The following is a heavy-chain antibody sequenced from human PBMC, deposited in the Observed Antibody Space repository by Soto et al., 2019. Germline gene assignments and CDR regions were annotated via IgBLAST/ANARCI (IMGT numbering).Heavy chain of an antibody. J-gene: IGHJ6*02. CDR2: ISAYNGNT. V-gene: IGHV1-18*01. CDR3: ARQNYYYGMDV. CDR1: GYTFTIYF. Sequence: ASVTVSCKTSGYTFTIYFITSVRQAPGQGLEWVGWISAYNGNTNYGKMLQGRVTLTTETSTSTGYLELRSLRSDDTAVYFCARQNYYYGMDVWGQGTTVTVSS.